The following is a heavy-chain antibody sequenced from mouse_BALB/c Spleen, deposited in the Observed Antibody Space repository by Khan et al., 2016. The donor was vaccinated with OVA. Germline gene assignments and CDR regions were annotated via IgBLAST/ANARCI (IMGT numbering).Heavy chain of an antibody. J-gene: IGHJ4*01. CDR1: GFTFSSYA. CDR2: ISSGGST. V-gene: IGHV5-6-5*01. Sequence: EVELVESGGGLVKPGGSLKLSCAAPGFTFSSYAMSWVRQTPEKRLEWVASISSGGSTYSPDSVKGRFTISRDDARNILYLQMSGLRSEDTAMYYCTRLVDYWGQGTSVTVSS. CDR3: TRLVDY.